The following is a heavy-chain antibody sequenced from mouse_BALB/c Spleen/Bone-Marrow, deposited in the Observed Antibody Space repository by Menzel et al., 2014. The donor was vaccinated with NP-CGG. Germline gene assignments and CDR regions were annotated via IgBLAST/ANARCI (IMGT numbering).Heavy chain of an antibody. J-gene: IGHJ1*01. Sequence: EVQGVESGGGLVKPGGSLKLSCAASGFTFSDYYMYWVRPTPEKGLEWVATISDGGSYTYYPDSVKGRFTISRDNAKNSLYLQMTSLKSEDTAMYYCARDSYYYGSSYWYFDVWGAGTTVTVSS. D-gene: IGHD1-1*01. V-gene: IGHV5-4*02. CDR3: ARDSYYYGSSYWYFDV. CDR2: ISDGGSYT. CDR1: GFTFSDYY.